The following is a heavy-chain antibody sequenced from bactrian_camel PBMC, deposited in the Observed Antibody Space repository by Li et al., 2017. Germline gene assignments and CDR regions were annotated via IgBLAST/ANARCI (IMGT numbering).Heavy chain of an antibody. V-gene: IGHV3S67*01. CDR2: IDKRGMT. D-gene: IGHD4*01. CDR1: GYSAVTLC. J-gene: IGHJ4*01. Sequence: DVQLVESGGGSAQVGGSLRLSCAAASGYSAVTLCMGWFRQAPGMERDGVAAIDKRGMTTYAGSLQGRFTISMDNTKNTLYLEMGSLKSEDTAMYYCAALPSAGYCQGGDVGQRLLDYGELGQGTQVTVST.